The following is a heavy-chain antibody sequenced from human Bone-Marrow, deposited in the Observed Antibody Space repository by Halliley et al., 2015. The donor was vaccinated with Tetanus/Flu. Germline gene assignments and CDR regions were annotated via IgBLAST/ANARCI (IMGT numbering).Heavy chain of an antibody. J-gene: IGHJ6*02. CDR2: IIPIFGTA. D-gene: IGHD3-22*01. V-gene: IGHV1-69*01. CDR1: GGTFSSYA. Sequence: QLVQSGAEVKKPGSSVKVSCKASGGTFSSYAISWVRQAPGQGLEWMGGIIPIFGTANYAQKFQGRVTITADESTSTAYMELSSLRSEDTAVYYCASSWAYYYDSSGYSGYYYYGMDVWGQGATVAVSS. CDR3: ASSWAYYYDSSGYSGYYYYGMDV.